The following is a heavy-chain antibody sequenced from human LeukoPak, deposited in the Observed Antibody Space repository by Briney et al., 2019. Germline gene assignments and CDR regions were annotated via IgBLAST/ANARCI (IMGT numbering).Heavy chain of an antibody. CDR2: GYYSGST. D-gene: IGHD2-15*01. CDR1: GDSISSSFYY. CDR3: ARGYCSGGSCYYFDY. V-gene: IGHV4-39*07. J-gene: IGHJ4*02. Sequence: SETLSLTCTVSGDSISSSFYYWGWIRQPPGKGLEWIGGGYYSGSTYYNPSLKSRVTISVDTSKNQFSLKLSSVTAADTAVYYCARGYCSGGSCYYFDYWGQGTLVTVSS.